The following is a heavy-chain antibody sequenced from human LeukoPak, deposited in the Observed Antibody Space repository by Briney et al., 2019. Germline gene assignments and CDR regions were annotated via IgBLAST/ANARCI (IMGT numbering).Heavy chain of an antibody. CDR1: GYTFTSYD. D-gene: IGHD2-21*01. Sequence: ASVKVSXKASGYTFTSYDINWVRQATGQGLEWMGWMNPNSGNTGYAQKFQGRVTITRNTSISTAYMELSSLRSEDTAVYYCARVAYCGGDCYSPHFDYWGQGTLVTVSS. CDR3: ARVAYCGGDCYSPHFDY. J-gene: IGHJ4*02. CDR2: MNPNSGNT. V-gene: IGHV1-8*03.